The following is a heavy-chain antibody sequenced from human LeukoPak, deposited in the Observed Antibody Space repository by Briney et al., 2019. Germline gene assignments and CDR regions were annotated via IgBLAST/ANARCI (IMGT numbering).Heavy chain of an antibody. V-gene: IGHV3-66*01. J-gene: IGHJ6*04. D-gene: IGHD3-10*02. CDR1: GFTVSSNY. Sequence: GGSLRLSCAASGFTVSSNYMSWVRQAPGKGLEWVSLIYPGGSTFYSDSVKGRFTISRDNAKNSLYLQMNSLRAEDTAVYYCAELGITMIGGVWGKGTTVTISS. CDR3: AELGITMIGGV. CDR2: IYPGGST.